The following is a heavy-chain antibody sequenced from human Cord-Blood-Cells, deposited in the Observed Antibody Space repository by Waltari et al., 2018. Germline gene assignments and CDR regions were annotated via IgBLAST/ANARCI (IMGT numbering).Heavy chain of an antibody. CDR2: IIPIFGTA. CDR1: GGTFSSYA. J-gene: IGHJ3*02. Sequence: QVQLVQSGAEVKKPGSSVKVSCKASGGTFSSYAISWVRQAPGQGLEWMGGIIPIFGTANYAQKFQGRVTITADESTSTAYMGRSSLRSEDTAVYYCARAQNWGWAGDDAFDIWGQGTMVTVSS. D-gene: IGHD7-27*01. V-gene: IGHV1-69*01. CDR3: ARAQNWGWAGDDAFDI.